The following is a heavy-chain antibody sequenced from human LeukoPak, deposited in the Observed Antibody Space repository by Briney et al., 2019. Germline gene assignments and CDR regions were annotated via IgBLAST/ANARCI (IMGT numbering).Heavy chain of an antibody. CDR3: AKDFGPTSSSCCDY. D-gene: IGHD6-6*01. CDR2: ISYDGSNK. Sequence: GGSLRLSCAASGFTFSSYGMHWVRQAPGKGLEWVAVISYDGSNKYCADSVKGRFTISRDNSKNTLYLQMNSLRAEDTAVYYCAKDFGPTSSSCCDYWGQGTLVTVSS. CDR1: GFTFSSYG. J-gene: IGHJ4*02. V-gene: IGHV3-30*18.